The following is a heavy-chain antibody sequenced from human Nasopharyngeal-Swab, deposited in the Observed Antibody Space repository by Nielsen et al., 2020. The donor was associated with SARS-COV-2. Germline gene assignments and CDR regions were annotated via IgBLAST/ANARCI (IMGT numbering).Heavy chain of an antibody. V-gene: IGHV3-48*01. CDR3: ARELRRLRNWFDP. CDR2: ISSSSSTI. D-gene: IGHD1-7*01. Sequence: GESLKISCAASGFTFSSYSMNWVRQAPGKGLEWVSYISSSSSTIYYADSVKGRFTISRDNAKNSLYLQMNSLRAEDTAVYYCARELRRLRNWFDPWGQGTLVTVSS. CDR1: GFTFSSYS. J-gene: IGHJ5*02.